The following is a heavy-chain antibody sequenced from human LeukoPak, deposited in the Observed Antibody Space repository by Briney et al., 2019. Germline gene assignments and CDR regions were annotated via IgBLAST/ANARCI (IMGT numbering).Heavy chain of an antibody. CDR1: GFTFSSYS. Sequence: GGSLRLPCAASGFTFSSYSMNWVRQAPGKGLEWVSSISSSSSYIYYADSVKGRFTISRDNAKNSLYLQMNSLRAEDTAVYYCARDPTGTFWFDPWGQGTLVTVSS. J-gene: IGHJ5*02. CDR2: ISSSSSYI. CDR3: ARDPTGTFWFDP. V-gene: IGHV3-21*01. D-gene: IGHD1-1*01.